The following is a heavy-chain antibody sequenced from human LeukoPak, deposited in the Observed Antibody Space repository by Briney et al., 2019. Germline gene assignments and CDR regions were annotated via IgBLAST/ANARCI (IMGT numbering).Heavy chain of an antibody. CDR3: ARDTGYYYDSSGAYFQH. Sequence: ASVKVSCKASGYTFNRYYMHWVRQAPGQGLEWMGISNPSGGSTSYAQKFQGRVTMTRDTSTSTVYMELSSLRSEDMAVYYCARDTGYYYDSSGAYFQHWGQGTLVTVSS. CDR1: GYTFNRYY. CDR2: SNPSGGST. V-gene: IGHV1-46*02. J-gene: IGHJ1*01. D-gene: IGHD3-22*01.